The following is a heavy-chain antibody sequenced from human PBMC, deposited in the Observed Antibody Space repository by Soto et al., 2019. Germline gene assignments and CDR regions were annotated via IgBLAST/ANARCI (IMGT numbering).Heavy chain of an antibody. CDR1: GYTFTSYG. Sequence: GASGKVSCKASGYTFTSYGISWVRQAPGQGLEWMGWISAYSGNTNYAQKLQGRVTMTTDTSTSTAYMELRSLRSDDTAVYYCARRYSGYDYAWFDPWCQVTLVTVSS. CDR2: ISAYSGNT. V-gene: IGHV1-18*01. CDR3: ARRYSGYDYAWFDP. J-gene: IGHJ5*02. D-gene: IGHD5-12*01.